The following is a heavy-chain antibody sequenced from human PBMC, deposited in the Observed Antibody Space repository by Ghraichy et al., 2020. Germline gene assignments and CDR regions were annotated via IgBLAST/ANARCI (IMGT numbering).Heavy chain of an antibody. V-gene: IGHV1-18*04. CDR3: ATSSGYSSGWFGYYYDY. CDR1: RYTFTTYG. Sequence: ASVKVSCKASRYTFTTYGFSWVRQAPGQGLEWMGWISANNGNTNYAQKFQGRVTMTTDTSMSTAYMELRSLRSDDTAVYYCATSSGYSSGWFGYYYDYWGQGTLVTVSS. J-gene: IGHJ4*02. CDR2: ISANNGNT. D-gene: IGHD6-19*01.